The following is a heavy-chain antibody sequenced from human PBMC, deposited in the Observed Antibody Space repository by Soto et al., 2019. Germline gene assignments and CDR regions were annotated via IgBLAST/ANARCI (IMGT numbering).Heavy chain of an antibody. CDR2: ISYDGSNK. CDR1: GFTFSSYA. J-gene: IGHJ6*02. V-gene: IGHV3-30-3*01. D-gene: IGHD6-19*01. CDR3: ARDYDQSSGWSSYYGMDV. Sequence: GGSLRLSCAASGFTFSSYAMHWVRQAPGKGLEWVAVISYDGSNKYYADSVKGRFTISRDNSKNTLYLQMNSLRTEDTAVYYCARDYDQSSGWSSYYGMDVWGQGTTVTVSS.